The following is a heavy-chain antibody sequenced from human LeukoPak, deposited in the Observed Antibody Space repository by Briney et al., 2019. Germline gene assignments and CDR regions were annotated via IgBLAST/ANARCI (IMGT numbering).Heavy chain of an antibody. D-gene: IGHD3-9*01. J-gene: IGHJ4*02. CDR1: GFTFSSYA. Sequence: PGGSLRLSCEASGFTFSSYAMSWVRQAPGKGLEWVAAISGSGGSAYYADSVKGRFTISGDNSKNTVYLQLDSLRAEDTAVYYSAKDTHYDILTGYSGFDYWGQGTLVTVSS. V-gene: IGHV3-23*01. CDR2: ISGSGGSA. CDR3: AKDTHYDILTGYSGFDY.